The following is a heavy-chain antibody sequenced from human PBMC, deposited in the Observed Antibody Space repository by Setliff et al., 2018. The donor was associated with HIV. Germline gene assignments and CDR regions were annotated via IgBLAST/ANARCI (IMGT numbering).Heavy chain of an antibody. CDR1: GGSISGYY. CDR2: INHSGNT. J-gene: IGHJ6*02. D-gene: IGHD3-10*01. Sequence: PSETLSLTCTVSGGSISGYYWSWIRQPPGKGLEWIGEINHSGNTNYNPSLKSRVTISIDTSKNQFSLKLSSVTAADTAVYYCARVEAKVRGATYGMDVWGQGTTVTVSS. CDR3: ARVEAKVRGATYGMDV. V-gene: IGHV4-34*01.